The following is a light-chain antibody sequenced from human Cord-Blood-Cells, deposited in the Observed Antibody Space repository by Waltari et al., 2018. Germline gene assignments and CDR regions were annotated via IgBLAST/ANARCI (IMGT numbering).Light chain of an antibody. CDR3: QQSYSTPYT. Sequence: DIQMTQSPSSLPASVGDRVTITCRASQSNSSYLNWYQKKPGKAPKLRSYAASRLQSGVSSTFSGSGSGTEFTLTSSSLQPEDVATYDCQQSYSTPYTFGQGTKLEIK. CDR1: QSNSSY. CDR2: AAS. V-gene: IGKV1-39*01. J-gene: IGKJ2*01.